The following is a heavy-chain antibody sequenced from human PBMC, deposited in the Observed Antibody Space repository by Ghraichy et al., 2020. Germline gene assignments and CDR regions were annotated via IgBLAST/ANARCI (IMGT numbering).Heavy chain of an antibody. D-gene: IGHD5-24*01. V-gene: IGHV4-39*01. J-gene: IGHJ4*02. CDR1: GGSISSSSYY. CDR2: IYYSGST. CDR3: ARRELAFDY. Sequence: SQTLSLTCTVSGGSISSSSYYWGWIRQPPGKGLEWIGSIYYSGSTYYNPSLKSRVTISVDTSKNQFSLKLSSVTAADTAVYYCARRELAFDYWGQGTLVTVSS.